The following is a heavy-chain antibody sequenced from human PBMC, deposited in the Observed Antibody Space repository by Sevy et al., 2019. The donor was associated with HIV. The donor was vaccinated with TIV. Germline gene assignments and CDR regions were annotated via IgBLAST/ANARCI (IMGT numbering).Heavy chain of an antibody. J-gene: IGHJ3*02. V-gene: IGHV3-23*01. CDR3: AKDRETGYRSGYYHDAFDI. CDR2: ISGRGGST. Sequence: GGSLRLSCAASGFTFNNYVLNWVRQAPGKGLEWVSGISGRGGSTYYADSVMGRFTISRDNSKNTLYLQMNSLKAEDTAVYYCAKDRETGYRSGYYHDAFDIWGRGTMVTVSS. D-gene: IGHD6-19*01. CDR1: GFTFNNYV.